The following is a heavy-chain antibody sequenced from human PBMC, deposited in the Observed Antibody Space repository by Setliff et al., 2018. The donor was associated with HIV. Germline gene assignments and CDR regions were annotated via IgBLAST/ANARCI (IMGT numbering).Heavy chain of an antibody. CDR2: INAGYGNT. V-gene: IGHV1-3*01. CDR3: ARSPGDYLFDY. Sequence: ASVKVSCKASGGTFTNHGIGWVRQAPGQSLEWMGWINAGYGNTKYSQKFQGRVTITRDASASTAYMELSSLRSEDTAVYYCARSPGDYLFDYWGQGTLVTVSS. J-gene: IGHJ4*02. D-gene: IGHD4-17*01. CDR1: GGTFTNHG.